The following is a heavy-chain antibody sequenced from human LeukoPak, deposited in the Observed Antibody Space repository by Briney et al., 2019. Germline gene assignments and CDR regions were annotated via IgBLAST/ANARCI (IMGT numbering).Heavy chain of an antibody. D-gene: IGHD3-22*01. CDR1: GYTFTGYY. Sequence: ASVKVSCKASGYTFTGYYMHWVRQAPGQGLEWMGWINPNSGGTNYAQKFQGRVTMTRDTSTSTVYMELSSLRSEDTAVYYCARGVDYYYDSSGYPQTFDYWGQGTLVTVSS. CDR3: ARGVDYYYDSSGYPQTFDY. CDR2: INPNSGGT. J-gene: IGHJ4*02. V-gene: IGHV1-2*02.